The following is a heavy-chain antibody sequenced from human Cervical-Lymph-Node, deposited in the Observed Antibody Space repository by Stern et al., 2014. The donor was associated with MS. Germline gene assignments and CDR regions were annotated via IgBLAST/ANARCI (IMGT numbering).Heavy chain of an antibody. CDR3: ARDSYDSKLRFDF. CDR2: INPGGGGA. V-gene: IGHV1-46*01. Sequence: VQLVQSGAEVRKPGASVKVSCKASGFTFTSYDIHWVRQAPGQGLEWLGKINPGGGGASYAQKFQGRVTVTRDTSTNTVYMELSSLRSEDTAVYYCARDSYDSKLRFDFWGRGTLVTVSS. D-gene: IGHD3-22*01. J-gene: IGHJ4*02. CDR1: GFTFTSYD.